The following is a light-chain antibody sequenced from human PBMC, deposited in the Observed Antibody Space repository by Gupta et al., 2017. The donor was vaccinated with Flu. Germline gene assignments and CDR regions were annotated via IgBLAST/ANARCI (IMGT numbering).Light chain of an antibody. J-gene: IGKJ4*01. V-gene: IGKV3-15*01. CDR3: QQYNLWPPFT. CDR2: SAS. Sequence: EVVLTQSPATLSVSPGGRVSLSCRASQNVNNNLAWYQQKPGQAPRLLIYSASSRATGVPARFSGGGCGTDLTLTVSGRQSEDSAFYYCQQYNLWPPFTFGGGTKVEI. CDR1: QNVNNN.